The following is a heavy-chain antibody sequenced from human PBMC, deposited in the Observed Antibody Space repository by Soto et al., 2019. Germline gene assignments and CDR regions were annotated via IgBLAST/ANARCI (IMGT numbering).Heavy chain of an antibody. V-gene: IGHV3-30*18. D-gene: IGHD4-17*01. Sequence: QVQLVESGGVVVQPGRSLRLSCAASGVTFSSYAMHWVRKAPGKGLEWVAVISYDGSNKYYADSVKGRFTISSDNSKNTLYLQMNSLRAEDTAVYYCAKGEDDYGDYAEYFQHWGQGTLVTVSS. CDR2: ISYDGSNK. CDR1: GVTFSSYA. CDR3: AKGEDDYGDYAEYFQH. J-gene: IGHJ1*01.